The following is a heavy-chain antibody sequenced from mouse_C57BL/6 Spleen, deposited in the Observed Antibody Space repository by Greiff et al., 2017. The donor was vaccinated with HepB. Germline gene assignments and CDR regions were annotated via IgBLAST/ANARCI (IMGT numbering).Heavy chain of an antibody. J-gene: IGHJ4*01. V-gene: IGHV14-2*01. CDR3: ARYPTVVATRAMDY. D-gene: IGHD1-1*01. CDR1: GFNIKDYY. Sequence: DVKLQESGAELVKPGASVKLSCTASGFNIKDYYMHWVKQRTEQGLEWIGRIDPEDGETKYAPKFQGKATITADTSSNTAYLQLSSLTSEDTAVYYCARYPTVVATRAMDYWGQGTSVTVSS. CDR2: IDPEDGET.